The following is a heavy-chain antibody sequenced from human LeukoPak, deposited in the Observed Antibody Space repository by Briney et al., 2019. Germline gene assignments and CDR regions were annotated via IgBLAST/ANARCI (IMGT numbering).Heavy chain of an antibody. V-gene: IGHV1-2*02. J-gene: IGHJ4*02. CDR1: GYTFTGYY. Sequence: ASVKVSCKASGYTFTGYYMHWVRQAPGQGLEWMGWINPNSGGTNYAQKFQGGVTMTRDTSISTAYMELSRLRSDDTAVYYCARDRVSMVRGVTIGPFFDYWGQGTLVTVSS. CDR2: INPNSGGT. CDR3: ARDRVSMVRGVTIGPFFDY. D-gene: IGHD3-10*01.